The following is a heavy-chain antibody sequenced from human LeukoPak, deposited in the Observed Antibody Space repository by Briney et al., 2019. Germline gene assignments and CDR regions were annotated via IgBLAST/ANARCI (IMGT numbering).Heavy chain of an antibody. D-gene: IGHD6-19*01. J-gene: IGHJ3*02. CDR2: IYYSGST. Sequence: SETLSLTCTVSGGSISSYYWSWIRQPPGKGLEWIGYIYYSGSTNYNPSLKSRVTISVDTSKNQFSLKLSSVTDADTAVYYCASRIAVAGQQDAFDIWGQGTMVTVSS. V-gene: IGHV4-59*08. CDR1: GGSISSYY. CDR3: ASRIAVAGQQDAFDI.